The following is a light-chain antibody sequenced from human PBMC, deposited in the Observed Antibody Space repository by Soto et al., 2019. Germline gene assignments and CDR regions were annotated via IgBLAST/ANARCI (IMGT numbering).Light chain of an antibody. J-gene: IGKJ1*01. CDR2: GAS. Sequence: IVLTQSPATLSLSPGERATLSCRASQSVSNSLAWFQQKPGQAPRLLIFGASIRATGLPDRFSGSGSGTDFTLTISRLESEDFAVYHCQQYGSSPTTFGQGTKVDI. CDR1: QSVSNS. CDR3: QQYGSSPTT. V-gene: IGKV3-20*01.